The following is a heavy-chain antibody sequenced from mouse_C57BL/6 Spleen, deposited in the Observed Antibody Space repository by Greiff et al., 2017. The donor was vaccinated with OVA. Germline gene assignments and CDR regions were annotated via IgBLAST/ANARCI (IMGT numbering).Heavy chain of an antibody. CDR2: IYPRDGST. CDR1: GYTFTSYD. D-gene: IGHD1-1*01. Sequence: QVQLQQSGPELVKPGASVKLSCKASGYTFTSYDINWVKQRPGQGLEWIGWIYPRDGSTKYNEKFKGKATLTVDTSSRTAYMELHSLTSEDSAVYFCARLGITTVVASDYWGQGTTLTVSS. V-gene: IGHV1-85*01. J-gene: IGHJ2*01. CDR3: ARLGITTVVASDY.